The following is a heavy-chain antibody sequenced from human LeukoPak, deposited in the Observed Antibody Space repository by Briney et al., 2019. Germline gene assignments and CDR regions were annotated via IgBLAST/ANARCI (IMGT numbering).Heavy chain of an antibody. V-gene: IGHV4-61*02. J-gene: IGHJ4*02. CDR3: ARGRLGDSFDY. CDR2: IYISDST. D-gene: IGHD3-16*01. Sequence: SQTLSLTCIVSGGSITSGSHDWNWIRQPAGKGLEWIGRIYISDSTNYNPSLKSRVTISVDTSKNQFSLNLSSVTAADTAVYYCARGRLGDSFDYWGQGILVTVSS. CDR1: GGSITSGSHD.